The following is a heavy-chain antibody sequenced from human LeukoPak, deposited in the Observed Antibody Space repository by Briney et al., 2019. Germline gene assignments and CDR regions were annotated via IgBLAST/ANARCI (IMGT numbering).Heavy chain of an antibody. J-gene: IGHJ4*01. CDR3: ARELPREVTLDY. D-gene: IGHD2-21*02. Sequence: GGSLRLSCAASGYTFSDFSVNWVRQAPGKGLVWVSRIFTDGSTTTYADSVKGRFTISRDNAKNTLYLEMKSLRVEDTAVYYCARELPREVTLDYWGQGTLVTVSP. CDR2: IFTDGSTT. CDR1: GYTFSDFS. V-gene: IGHV3-74*03.